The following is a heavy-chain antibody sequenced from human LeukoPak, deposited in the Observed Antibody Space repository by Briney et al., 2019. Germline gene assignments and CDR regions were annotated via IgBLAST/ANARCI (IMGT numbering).Heavy chain of an antibody. D-gene: IGHD3-10*01. CDR1: GGTFSSYA. CDR2: IIPIFVTA. J-gene: IGHJ6*03. CDR3: ARDSSYYGSGSYYTTYYYMDV. V-gene: IGHV1-69*06. Sequence: GASVKVSCKASGGTFSSYAISWVRQAPGQGLEWMGGIIPIFVTANYAQKFQGRVTITADKSTSTAYMELSSLRSEDTAVYYCARDSSYYGSGSYYTTYYYMDVWGKGTTVTVSS.